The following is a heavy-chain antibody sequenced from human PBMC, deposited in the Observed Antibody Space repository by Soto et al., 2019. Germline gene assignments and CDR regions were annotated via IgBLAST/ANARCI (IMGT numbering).Heavy chain of an antibody. CDR1: GGSVSSGNYY. Sequence: PSETLSLTCTVSGGSVSSGNYYWSWIRQPPGKRLEWIGYIYYSGSTNYNPSLKSRVTISVDTSKNQFSLKLSSVTAAVTAVYYCVSYSSGWYDVSYWGQGTLVTVSS. J-gene: IGHJ4*02. V-gene: IGHV4-61*01. D-gene: IGHD6-19*01. CDR3: VSYSSGWYDVSY. CDR2: IYYSGST.